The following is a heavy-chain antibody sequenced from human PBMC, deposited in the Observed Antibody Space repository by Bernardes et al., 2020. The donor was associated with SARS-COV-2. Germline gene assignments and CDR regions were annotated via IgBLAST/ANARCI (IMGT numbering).Heavy chain of an antibody. J-gene: IGHJ6*04. V-gene: IGHV3-13*01. CDR3: VRGEMFGEPHLFNYYYGMDV. Sequence: GRPLRPPFAASVSPFPTYDMHWFRQATGKGLEWFSASGTAGVTYHPGSLTGPFSISRENAKNSSYLQMHSLRAGDTAVFYCVRGEMFGEPHLFNYYYGMDVWGKGTKVTVSS. CDR1: VSPFPTYD. D-gene: IGHD3-10*02. CDR2: SGTAGVT.